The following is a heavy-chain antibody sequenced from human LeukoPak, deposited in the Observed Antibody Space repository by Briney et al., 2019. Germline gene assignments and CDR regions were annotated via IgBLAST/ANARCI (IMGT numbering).Heavy chain of an antibody. CDR2: IYDSGST. D-gene: IGHD3-22*01. CDR3: ACLTTAEAFDI. CDR1: GMSGGTINSYY. J-gene: IGHJ3*02. Sequence: SETLSLTCSVSGMSGGTINSYYWSWIRQPPGKGLEWIGYIYDSGSTNYNPSLKSRVTISVDTSKNQFSLKLSSVTAADTAVYFCACLTTAEAFDIWGQGTMVTVSS. V-gene: IGHV4-59*01.